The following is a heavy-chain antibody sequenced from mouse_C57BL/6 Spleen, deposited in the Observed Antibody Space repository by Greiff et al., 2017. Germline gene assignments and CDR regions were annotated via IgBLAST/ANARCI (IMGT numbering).Heavy chain of an antibody. CDR3: ASGAQAQYYAMDY. V-gene: IGHV1-69*01. D-gene: IGHD3-2*02. J-gene: IGHJ4*01. Sequence: QVQLQQSGAELVMPGASVKLSCKASGYTFTSYWMHWVKQRPGQGLEWIGEIDPSDSYTNYNPKFKGKSTLTVDKSSSTAYMQLSSLTSEDSAVYYCASGAQAQYYAMDYWGQGTSVTVSS. CDR2: IDPSDSYT. CDR1: GYTFTSYW.